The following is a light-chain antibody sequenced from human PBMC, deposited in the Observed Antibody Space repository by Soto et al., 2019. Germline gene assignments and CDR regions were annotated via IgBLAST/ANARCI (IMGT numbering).Light chain of an antibody. CDR3: FSYAGGTTFV. CDR1: SSDVGGYNY. J-gene: IGLJ1*01. V-gene: IGLV2-8*01. CDR2: EVS. Sequence: QSVLTQPPSASGSPGQSVTISCTGTSSDVGGYNYVSWYQQNPGKAPQLIIYEVSKRPSGVPDRFSGSKSGNTASLTVSGLQAEDEADYYCFSYAGGTTFVFGTGTKVTVL.